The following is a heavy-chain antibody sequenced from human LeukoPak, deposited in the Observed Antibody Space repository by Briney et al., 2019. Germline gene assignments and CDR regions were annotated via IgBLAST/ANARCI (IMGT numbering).Heavy chain of an antibody. J-gene: IGHJ4*02. CDR1: GYSFTSYW. CDR3: ARRGFSSEGYDY. CDR2: IYPGDSDT. V-gene: IGHV5-51*01. D-gene: IGHD5-18*01. Sequence: GESLKISCKGSGYSFTSYWIGWVRRMPGKGLEWMGVIYPGDSDTRYSPSFQGQVTISADKSINTAYLHWSSLKASDTATYYCARRGFSSEGYDYWGQGTLVTVSS.